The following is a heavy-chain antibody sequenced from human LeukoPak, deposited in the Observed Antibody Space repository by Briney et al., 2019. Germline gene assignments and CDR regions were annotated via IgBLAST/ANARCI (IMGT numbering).Heavy chain of an antibody. Sequence: PGESLQISCKGSGYRFTNYWIGWVRQMPGKGLEWMGIIYPGDSDTRYSPSFQGQVTISADKSISTAYLQWSSLKTSDTAMYYCASGVRRYYFDYWGQGTLVTVSS. CDR1: GYRFTNYW. J-gene: IGHJ4*02. D-gene: IGHD1-1*01. CDR3: ASGVRRYYFDY. V-gene: IGHV5-51*01. CDR2: IYPGDSDT.